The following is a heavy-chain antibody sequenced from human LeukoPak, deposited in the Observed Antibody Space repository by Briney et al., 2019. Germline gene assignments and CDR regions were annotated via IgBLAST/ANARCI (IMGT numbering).Heavy chain of an antibody. J-gene: IGHJ6*03. Sequence: SETLSLTCTVSGYSISSGYYWGWIRQPPGKGLEWIGSIYHSGSTYYNPSLKSRVTISVDTSKNQFSLKLSSVTAADTAVYYCARALEDIVVVPAAIRFYYYYYMDVWGKGTTVTVSS. D-gene: IGHD2-2*02. CDR1: GYSISSGYY. V-gene: IGHV4-38-2*02. CDR3: ARALEDIVVVPAAIRFYYYYYMDV. CDR2: IYHSGST.